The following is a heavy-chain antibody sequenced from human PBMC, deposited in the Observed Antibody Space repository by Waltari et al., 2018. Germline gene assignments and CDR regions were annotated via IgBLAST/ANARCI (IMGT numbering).Heavy chain of an antibody. Sequence: EVQLVESGGGLVQPGGSLRLSCAASGFTFSSYEMNCFRQAPGKGLEWVSYISSSGSTIYYADSVKGRFTISRDNAKNSLYLQMNSLRAEDTAVYYCARGIAARYLDYWGQGTLVTVSS. CDR1: GFTFSSYE. CDR2: ISSSGSTI. D-gene: IGHD6-6*01. CDR3: ARGIAARYLDY. V-gene: IGHV3-48*03. J-gene: IGHJ4*02.